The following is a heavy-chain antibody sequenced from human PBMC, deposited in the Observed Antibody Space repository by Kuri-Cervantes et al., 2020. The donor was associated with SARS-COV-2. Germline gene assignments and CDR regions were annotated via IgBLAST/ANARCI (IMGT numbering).Heavy chain of an antibody. D-gene: IGHD3-9*01. CDR1: GGSISSSSYY. CDR3: ARTPDYDILTGSYSEGFDY. Sequence: ESLKISCTVSGGSISSSSYYWGWIRQPPEKGLGWIGSIYYSGSTYYNPSLKSRVTISVDTSKNQFSLKLTSVTAADTAVYYCARTPDYDILTGSYSEGFDYWGQGILVTVSS. CDR2: IYYSGST. V-gene: IGHV4-39*07. J-gene: IGHJ4*02.